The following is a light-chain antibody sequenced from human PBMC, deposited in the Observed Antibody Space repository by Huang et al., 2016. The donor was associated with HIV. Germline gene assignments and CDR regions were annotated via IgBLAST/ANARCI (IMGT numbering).Light chain of an antibody. Sequence: DIVLTQSPATLSLSPGARATLSRRAGQSVGSYLAWYQQTPGQAPRLLVSDASHRAPGIPARFSGSGSGTDFTLTISSLEPEDFAVYYCHQHSSWPGTFGQGTRVEIK. V-gene: IGKV3-11*01. J-gene: IGKJ1*01. CDR2: DAS. CDR1: QSVGSY. CDR3: HQHSSWPGT.